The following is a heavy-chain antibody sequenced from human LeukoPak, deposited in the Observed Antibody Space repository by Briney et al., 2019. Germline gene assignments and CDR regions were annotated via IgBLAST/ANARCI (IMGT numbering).Heavy chain of an antibody. D-gene: IGHD6-19*01. CDR2: IYYSGST. V-gene: IGHV4-59*01. J-gene: IGHJ5*02. CDR1: GGSISSYY. Sequence: PSETLSLTCNVSGGSISSYYWSWIRQPPGKGLEWIGYIYYSGSTNYNPSLKSRVTISVDTSKNQFSQKLSSVTAADTAVYYCARIAVAGGFDPWGQGTLVTVSS. CDR3: ARIAVAGGFDP.